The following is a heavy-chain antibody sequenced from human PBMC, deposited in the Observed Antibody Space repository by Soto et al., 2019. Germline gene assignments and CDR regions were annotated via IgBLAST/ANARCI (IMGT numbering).Heavy chain of an antibody. D-gene: IGHD2-21*02. Sequence: LRLSCSASRFTFGGYAMSWVRQAPGKGLEWVSGITGNAANTVYADSVKGRFTISRGNSKNALYLQLNSLRAEDTAVYFCAKAARDCGGDCYSSYFDSWGQGALVTVSS. J-gene: IGHJ4*02. CDR3: AKAARDCGGDCYSSYFDS. CDR2: ITGNAANT. V-gene: IGHV3-23*01. CDR1: RFTFGGYA.